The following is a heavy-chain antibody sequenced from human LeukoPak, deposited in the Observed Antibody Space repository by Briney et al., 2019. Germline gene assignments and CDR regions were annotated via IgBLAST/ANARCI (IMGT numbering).Heavy chain of an antibody. CDR3: ARDYPTSGIVTIFDC. V-gene: IGHV3-23*01. D-gene: IGHD1-1*01. Sequence: GGSLRLSCASSGFTFNNYAMTWVRQAPGKGLEWVSSITASGGSTYCADSVKGRFTISRDNSKNTLYPQMSSLRAGDTAVYYCARDYPTSGIVTIFDCWGQGTLVTVSS. CDR2: ITASGGST. CDR1: GFTFNNYA. J-gene: IGHJ4*02.